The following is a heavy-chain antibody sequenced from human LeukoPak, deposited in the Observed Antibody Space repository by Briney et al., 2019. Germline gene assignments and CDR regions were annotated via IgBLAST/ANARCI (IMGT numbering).Heavy chain of an antibody. CDR2: ISAYNGNT. CDR3: ARDPSPMWYGGNSMDI. J-gene: IGHJ3*02. Sequence: ASVKVSCKASGYTFTSYGISWVRQAPGQGLEWMAWISAYNGNTNYAQKLQGRVTMTTDTSTSTAYMELRSLRSDDTAVYYCARDPSPMWYGGNSMDIWGQGTMVTVSS. V-gene: IGHV1-18*01. D-gene: IGHD4-23*01. CDR1: GYTFTSYG.